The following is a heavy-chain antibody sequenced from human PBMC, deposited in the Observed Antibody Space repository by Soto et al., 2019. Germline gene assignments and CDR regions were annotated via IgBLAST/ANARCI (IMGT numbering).Heavy chain of an antibody. CDR1: GGSISSSSYY. J-gene: IGHJ6*02. CDR3: ARPGYCTNGVCYYGMDV. CDR2: IYYSGST. V-gene: IGHV4-39*01. Sequence: SETLSLTCTVSGGSISSSSYYWGWIRQPPGKGLEWIGSIYYSGSTYYNPSLKSRVTISVDTSKNQFSLKLSSVTAADTAVYYCARPGYCTNGVCYYGMDVWGQGPTVTVSS. D-gene: IGHD2-8*01.